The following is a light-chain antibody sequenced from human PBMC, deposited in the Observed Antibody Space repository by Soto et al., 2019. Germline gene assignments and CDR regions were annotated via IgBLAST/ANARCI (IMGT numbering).Light chain of an antibody. CDR1: QNIANF. Sequence: DLQMTQSPSSLSASVGDRVTITCRASQNIANFLNWYQQKPGKAPKLLIYAASSLQSGVPSRIMGGGFGTDFTLTISSLQSEDFATYYCQQNSSPPPITFGQGTRLDIK. CDR2: AAS. V-gene: IGKV1-39*01. J-gene: IGKJ5*01. CDR3: QQNSSPPPIT.